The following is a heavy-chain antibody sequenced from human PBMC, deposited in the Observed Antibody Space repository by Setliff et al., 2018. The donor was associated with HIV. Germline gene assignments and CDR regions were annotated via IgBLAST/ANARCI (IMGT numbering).Heavy chain of an antibody. D-gene: IGHD3-9*01. CDR2: INSGTGNT. CDR3: ARAFQHFEYAFDI. CDR1: GFIFTNYG. V-gene: IGHV1-3*01. J-gene: IGHJ3*02. Sequence: ASVKVSCKASGFIFTNYGIHWVRQAPGHSLEWMGFINSGTGNTIYSQKFQGRVTFSRDTSASTAYMELSSLRSEDTAVYYCARAFQHFEYAFDIWGQGTMVTVSS.